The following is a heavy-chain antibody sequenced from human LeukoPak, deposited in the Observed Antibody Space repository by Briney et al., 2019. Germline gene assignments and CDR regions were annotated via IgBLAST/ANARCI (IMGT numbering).Heavy chain of an antibody. CDR2: IYTSGST. Sequence: IGRIYTSGSTNYNPSLKSRVTMSVDTSKNQFSLKLSSVTAADTAVYYCARDGPGVSDAFDIWGQGTMVTVSS. D-gene: IGHD3-10*01. V-gene: IGHV4-4*07. CDR3: ARDGPGVSDAFDI. J-gene: IGHJ3*02.